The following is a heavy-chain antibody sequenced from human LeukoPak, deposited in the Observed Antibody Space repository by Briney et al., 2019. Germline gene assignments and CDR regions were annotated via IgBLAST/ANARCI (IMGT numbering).Heavy chain of an antibody. Sequence: GGSLRLSCAASGFTFDDYAMHWVRQAPGKGLEWVSGISWNSGSIGYADSVKGRFTISRDNAKNSLYLQMNSLRAEDTALYYCAKAKTYDSSGYPYYFDYWGQGTLVTVSS. CDR3: AKAKTYDSSGYPYYFDY. D-gene: IGHD3-22*01. J-gene: IGHJ4*02. V-gene: IGHV3-9*01. CDR1: GFTFDDYA. CDR2: ISWNSGSI.